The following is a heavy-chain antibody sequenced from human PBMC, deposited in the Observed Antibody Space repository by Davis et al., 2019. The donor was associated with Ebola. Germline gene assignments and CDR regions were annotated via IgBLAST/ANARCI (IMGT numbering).Heavy chain of an antibody. V-gene: IGHV4-39*01. J-gene: IGHJ4*02. CDR3: ARQDVNLNDGGVDY. CDR1: GGSISSSSYY. D-gene: IGHD1-1*01. Sequence: MPSETLSLTCTVSGGSISSSSYYWGWIRQPPGKGLEWIGEINHSGSTNYNPSLKSRVTISVDTSKNQFSVKLSSVTAADTAVYYCARQDVNLNDGGVDYWGQGTLVTVSS. CDR2: INHSGST.